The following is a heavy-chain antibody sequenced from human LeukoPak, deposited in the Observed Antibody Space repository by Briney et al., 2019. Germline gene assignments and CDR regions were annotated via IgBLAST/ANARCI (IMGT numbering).Heavy chain of an antibody. CDR1: GGSINSY. V-gene: IGHV4-4*07. Sequence: SETLSLTCTVSGGSINSYWSWIRQPAGKGLEWIGRIDTSGNTNYKPSLKSRVTMSVDTSKKQFSLKLSSVTAADTAVYYCARVSSSWYQDWYFDLWGRGTLVTVSS. J-gene: IGHJ2*01. CDR3: ARVSSSWYQDWYFDL. CDR2: IDTSGNT. D-gene: IGHD6-13*01.